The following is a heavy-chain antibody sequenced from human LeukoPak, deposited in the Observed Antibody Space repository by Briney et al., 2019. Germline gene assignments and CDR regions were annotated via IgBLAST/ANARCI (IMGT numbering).Heavy chain of an antibody. CDR1: GYTFTSYG. CDR2: IIPIVAKP. CDR3: ARAGDYYYDSSAYYDRFGAFDI. D-gene: IGHD3-22*01. J-gene: IGHJ3*02. Sequence: ASVKVSCKASGYTFTSYGISWVRQAPGQGLEWMGRIIPIVAKPKYAQKFQGRVTITADKSTSTAYMDLTGLRSEDTAVYYCARAGDYYYDSSAYYDRFGAFDIWGQGTMVTVSS. V-gene: IGHV1-69*04.